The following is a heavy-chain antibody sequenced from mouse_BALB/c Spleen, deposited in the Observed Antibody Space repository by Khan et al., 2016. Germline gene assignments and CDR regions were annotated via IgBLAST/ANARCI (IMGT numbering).Heavy chain of an antibody. V-gene: IGHV1S137*01. D-gene: IGHD2-1*01. CDR3: TREGLNYDYAMDY. Sequence: QVQLKESGAELVRPGVSVKISCKGSGYTFTDYAMHWVKQSHAKSLEWIGVISTYYGDTSYNQKFEGKATMTVDKSSSTAYMELARLTSEDSAIXSCTREGLNYDYAMDYWGQGTSVTVSS. CDR2: ISTYYGDT. CDR1: GYTFTDYA. J-gene: IGHJ4*01.